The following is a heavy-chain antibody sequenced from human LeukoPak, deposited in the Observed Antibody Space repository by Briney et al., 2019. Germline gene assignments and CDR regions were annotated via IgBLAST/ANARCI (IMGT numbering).Heavy chain of an antibody. J-gene: IGHJ5*02. V-gene: IGHV5-51*01. CDR1: GYSFYTNW. Sequence: GESLKISCKSSGYSFYTNWIAWVRQLPGKGLEWMGTIYPGDSDTRYSPSFQGQVTISVDTSVSATYLQWSSLKASDTAIYYCARLYEDCTSSTCYQGYFDPWGQGTLVTVSS. CDR3: ARLYEDCTSSTCYQGYFDP. CDR2: IYPGDSDT. D-gene: IGHD2-2*01.